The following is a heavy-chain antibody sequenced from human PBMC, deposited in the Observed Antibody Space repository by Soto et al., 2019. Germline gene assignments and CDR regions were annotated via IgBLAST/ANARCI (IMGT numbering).Heavy chain of an antibody. CDR1: GGSFNDFY. V-gene: IGHV4-34*01. D-gene: IGHD2-15*01. CDR2: VNHAGGT. Sequence: QMHIQQWGAGLLKPSETLSLTCAVSGGSFNDFYWNWVRQPPGEGLEWIGEVNHAGGTDYNPSLKSRVTISEDRSKNQLSLRLKSVTVADTATYYCARRGRYGGRSYTGWDQGTLVTVSS. J-gene: IGHJ4*02. CDR3: ARRGRYGGRSYTG.